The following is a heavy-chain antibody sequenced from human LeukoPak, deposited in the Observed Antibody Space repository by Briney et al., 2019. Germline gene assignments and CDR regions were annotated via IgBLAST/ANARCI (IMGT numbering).Heavy chain of an antibody. V-gene: IGHV3-21*01. Sequence: GGSLRLSCAASGFTFSSYSMNWVRQAPGKGLEWVSSISSSSSYIYYADSVKGRFTISRDNAKNSLYLQMNSLRAEDTAVYYCARGCSSTSCYGDFDYWGQGTLVTVSS. CDR1: GFTFSSYS. CDR2: ISSSSSYI. J-gene: IGHJ4*02. D-gene: IGHD2-2*01. CDR3: ARGCSSTSCYGDFDY.